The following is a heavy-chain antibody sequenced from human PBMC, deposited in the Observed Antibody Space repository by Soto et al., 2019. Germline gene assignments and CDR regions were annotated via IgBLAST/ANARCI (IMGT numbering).Heavy chain of an antibody. Sequence: GASMRPSCAAAGFPFSCYAMTWVRQAPGKGVEMVSLISGSGGSKYYADSVKGRSITSRDNSRDTLYLQMSSMRADDTAVYYCAKVHSSESYYNFPDYWGQGTLVTVSS. CDR3: AKVHSSESYYNFPDY. V-gene: IGHV3-23*01. D-gene: IGHD3-10*01. J-gene: IGHJ4*02. CDR1: GFPFSCYA. CDR2: ISGSGGSK.